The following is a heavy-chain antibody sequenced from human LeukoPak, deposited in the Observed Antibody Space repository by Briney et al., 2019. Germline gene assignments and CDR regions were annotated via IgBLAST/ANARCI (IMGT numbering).Heavy chain of an antibody. J-gene: IGHJ3*02. CDR3: ARAGHDLEDDAFDI. V-gene: IGHV4-39*07. CDR1: GGSISRSSYY. Sequence: SETLSLTCTVSGGSISRSSYYWGWIRQPPGKGLEWIGSIYYSGSTYYNPSLKSRVTISVDTSKNQFSLKLSSVTAADTAVYYCARAGHDLEDDAFDIWGQGTMVTVSS. D-gene: IGHD5-12*01. CDR2: IYYSGST.